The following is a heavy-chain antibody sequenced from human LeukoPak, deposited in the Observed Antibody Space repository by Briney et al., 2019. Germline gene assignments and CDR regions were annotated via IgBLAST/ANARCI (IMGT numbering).Heavy chain of an antibody. CDR3: AKDILVVVASGDYFDY. D-gene: IGHD2-15*01. J-gene: IGHJ4*02. Sequence: PGGSLRLSCVASGFTFSTYAMTWVRQAPGKGLEWVSAISGNSGSTYYADSLKGRFTISRDNSKNTLYLQMNSLRAEDTAVYYCAKDILVVVASGDYFDYWGQGTLVTVSS. CDR2: ISGNSGST. CDR1: GFTFSTYA. V-gene: IGHV3-23*01.